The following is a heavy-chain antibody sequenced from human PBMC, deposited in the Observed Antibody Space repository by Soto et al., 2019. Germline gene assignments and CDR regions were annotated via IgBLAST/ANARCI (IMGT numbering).Heavy chain of an antibody. CDR3: AHDTHGGNTYFDL. J-gene: IGHJ4*02. D-gene: IGHD1-26*01. CDR2: IYFSGST. V-gene: IGHV4-39*07. CDR1: GGFITSDSYY. Sequence: PSETLSLTCTVSGGFITSDSYYWAWIRQPPGKGLEWIGYIYFSGSTSYSPALKSRLTISINTSNNQFSLNLISVTAADTAVYYCAHDTHGGNTYFDLWGQGALVTVSS.